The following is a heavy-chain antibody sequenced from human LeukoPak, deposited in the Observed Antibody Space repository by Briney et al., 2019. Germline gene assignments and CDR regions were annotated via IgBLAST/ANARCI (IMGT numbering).Heavy chain of an antibody. CDR1: GGTFSSYA. CDR3: ARVGGCLEYPTYYYYGMDV. CDR2: IIPIFGTA. V-gene: IGHV1-69*01. J-gene: IGHJ6*04. Sequence: GFSVKVSCKASGGTFSSYAISWVRQAPGQGLEWMGGIIPIFGTANYAQKFQGRVTITADESTSTAYMELSSLRSEDTAVYYCARVGGCLEYPTYYYYGMDVWGKGTTVTVSS. D-gene: IGHD2-15*01.